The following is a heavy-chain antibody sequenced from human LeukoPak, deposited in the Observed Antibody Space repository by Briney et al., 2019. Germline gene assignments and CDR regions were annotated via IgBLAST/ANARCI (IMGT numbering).Heavy chain of an antibody. CDR1: GYSFTNYW. CDR3: ARRVASSPYFEY. D-gene: IGHD2-15*01. V-gene: IGHV5-51*01. CDR2: IHPGDSDT. J-gene: IGHJ4*02. Sequence: GESLKISCKGSGYSFTNYWIAWVRQMPGKGLAWMGIIHPGDSDTRYSPSFQGQVTISADKSINSAYLQWSSLKASDTAMYYCARRVASSPYFEYWGQGTLVTASS.